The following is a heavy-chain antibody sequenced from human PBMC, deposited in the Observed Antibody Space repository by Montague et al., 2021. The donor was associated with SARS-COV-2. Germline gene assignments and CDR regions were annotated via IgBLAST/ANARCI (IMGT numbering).Heavy chain of an antibody. J-gene: IGHJ5*02. CDR1: GFSLSTIGVG. V-gene: IGHV2-5*02. Sequence: PALVKPTQTLTLTCTLSGFSLSTIGVGVGWIRQPPGKALEWLALIYWDDDKRYSPFLRSRLTITKDTSKNQVVLTMTNMDPADTATYFCTHYRPSTGGTWGQGALVTVSS. CDR3: THYRPSTGGT. CDR2: IYWDDDK. D-gene: IGHD3-16*01.